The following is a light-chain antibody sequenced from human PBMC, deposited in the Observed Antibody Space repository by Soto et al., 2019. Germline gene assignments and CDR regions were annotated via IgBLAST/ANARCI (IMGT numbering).Light chain of an antibody. CDR1: QTISSW. V-gene: IGKV1-5*03. Sequence: DIQTTQSPSTLSGSVGDRVTITCRASQTISSWLAWYQQKPGKAPKLLIYKASTLKSGVQSRFSGSGSGTDFTLTISSLQPEDFATYYCKQLNSYPLTFGQGTRLEIK. CDR2: KAS. CDR3: KQLNSYPLT. J-gene: IGKJ5*01.